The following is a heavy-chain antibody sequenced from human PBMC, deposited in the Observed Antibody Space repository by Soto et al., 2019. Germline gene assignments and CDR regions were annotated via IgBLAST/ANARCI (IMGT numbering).Heavy chain of an antibody. J-gene: IGHJ4*02. V-gene: IGHV1-46*01. CDR2: INPNGGST. CDR3: ARAPYSSSSFFFDY. Sequence: ASVKVSCKAPADTFTSYYIHWVRQAPGHGLEWMGIINPNGGSTRFAQRFQGRVALTWDTSTSTVYMELSGLRSDDTAVYYCARAPYSSSSFFFDYWGQGTPVTVSS. D-gene: IGHD6-6*01. CDR1: ADTFTSYY.